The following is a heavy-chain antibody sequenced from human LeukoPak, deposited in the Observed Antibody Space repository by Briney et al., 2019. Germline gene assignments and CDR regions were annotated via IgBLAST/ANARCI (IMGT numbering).Heavy chain of an antibody. CDR1: GFPFSKYA. V-gene: IGHV3-23*01. J-gene: IGHJ4*02. Sequence: GASLSLSCAVSGFPFSKYAMSCVRHAPGKGLEWVSAITGGGSGIYYADSMKSRFTISRDNSKNTLYLQINSLRAEDTAVYYCAKWGDYDVLTGYYVSDYWGQGTLVTVSS. D-gene: IGHD3-9*01. CDR3: AKWGDYDVLTGYYVSDY. CDR2: ITGGGSGI.